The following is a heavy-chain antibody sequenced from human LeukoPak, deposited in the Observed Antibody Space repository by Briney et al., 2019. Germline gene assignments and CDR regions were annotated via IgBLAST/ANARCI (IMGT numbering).Heavy chain of an antibody. D-gene: IGHD3-3*01. J-gene: IGHJ5*02. CDR1: GGSFSGYY. CDR2: INHSEST. CDR3: ARGSKFWSGYLKKNWFDP. V-gene: IGHV4-34*01. Sequence: SETLSLTCAVYGGSFSGYYWSWIRQPPGKGLEWIGEINHSESTNYNPSLKSRVTISVDTSKNQFSLKLSSVTAADTAVYYCARGSKFWSGYLKKNWFDPWGQGTLVTVSS.